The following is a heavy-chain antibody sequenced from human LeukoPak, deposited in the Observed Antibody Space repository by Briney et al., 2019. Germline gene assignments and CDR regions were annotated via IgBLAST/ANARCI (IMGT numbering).Heavy chain of an antibody. CDR3: GRVGDFWSGLTHYYYYYMDV. Sequence: SETLSLTRTVSGRSISSYYWSWIRQPPGKGLEWIGYIYYSGCTNYNPSLKSRVTIAVDTSKNQFSLQLSSVTAADTAVYCCGRVGDFWSGLTHYYYYYMDVWGKGTTVTVSS. CDR2: IYYSGCT. D-gene: IGHD3-3*01. CDR1: GRSISSYY. V-gene: IGHV4-59*01. J-gene: IGHJ6*03.